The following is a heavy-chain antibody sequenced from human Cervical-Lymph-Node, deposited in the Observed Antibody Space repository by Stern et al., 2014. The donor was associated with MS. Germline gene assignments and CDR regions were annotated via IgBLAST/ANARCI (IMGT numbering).Heavy chain of an antibody. V-gene: IGHV4-59*01. CDR2: INTSGIT. D-gene: IGHD6-13*01. CDR1: GGSISSYY. Sequence: QVQLQESGPGLVKPSETLSLTCTVSGGSISSYYWSWIRQPPGKGLEWIGYINTSGITNYIPSLKSRVTISVDTSKNQFSLKLSSVTAADTAVYYCARESLAAGGLDYWGQGTLVTVSS. CDR3: ARESLAAGGLDY. J-gene: IGHJ4*02.